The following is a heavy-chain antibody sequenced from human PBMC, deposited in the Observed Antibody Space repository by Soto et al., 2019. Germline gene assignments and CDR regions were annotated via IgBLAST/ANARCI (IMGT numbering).Heavy chain of an antibody. Sequence: QVQLQESGPGLVKPSQTLSLTCTVSGGSISSGGYYSSWSRQHPGKGLEWIGYIYYSGSTYYNPSLKSRVTISVDTYKNQFSLNLSSGTAADTAGYYCARPGSGSSRGPRGAFYIWGQGTMVTVSS. CDR1: GGSISSGGYY. J-gene: IGHJ3*02. D-gene: IGHD1-26*01. CDR2: IYYSGST. CDR3: ARPGSGSSRGPRGAFYI. V-gene: IGHV4-31*03.